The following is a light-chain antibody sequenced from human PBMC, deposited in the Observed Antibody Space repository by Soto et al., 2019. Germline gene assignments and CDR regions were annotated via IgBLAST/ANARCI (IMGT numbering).Light chain of an antibody. CDR2: SNN. CDR1: SSNIGAGYD. V-gene: IGLV1-40*01. CDR3: QSYDSSLSGVV. J-gene: IGLJ7*01. Sequence: QSVLTQPPSLSGAPGQRVTISCTGSSSNIGAGYDVQWYQQVPGTAPKLLIYSNNNRPSGVPDRFSGSKSGTSASLAITGLQAEDEADYYCQSYDSSLSGVVFGGGTQLTVL.